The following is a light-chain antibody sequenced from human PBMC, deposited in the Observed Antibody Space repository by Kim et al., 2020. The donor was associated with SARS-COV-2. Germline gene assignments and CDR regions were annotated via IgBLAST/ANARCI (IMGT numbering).Light chain of an antibody. V-gene: IGKV1-39*01. J-gene: IGKJ2*03. CDR2: GAS. CDR3: QQTYTSPPYS. CDR1: QNINTY. Sequence: ASVGDRVTITCRASQNINTYLNWYQQKSGKAPNLLIYGASNLQSGVSSRFSGGGSGTDFALTISSLQPEDFATYYCQQTYTSPPYSVGQGTKLEI.